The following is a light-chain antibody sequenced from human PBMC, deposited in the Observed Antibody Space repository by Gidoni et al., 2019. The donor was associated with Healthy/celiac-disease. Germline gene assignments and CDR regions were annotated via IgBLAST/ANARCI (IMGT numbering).Light chain of an antibody. J-gene: IGKJ1*01. Sequence: EIVLTQSPAPLSLSPGERATLSCSASQSVSSYLAWYHQKPGQAPRLLIYDASNRATGIPARFSGSGSGTDFTLTISSLEPEDFAVYYCQQRSNWPGTFXQXTKVEIK. V-gene: IGKV3-11*01. CDR1: QSVSSY. CDR3: QQRSNWPGT. CDR2: DAS.